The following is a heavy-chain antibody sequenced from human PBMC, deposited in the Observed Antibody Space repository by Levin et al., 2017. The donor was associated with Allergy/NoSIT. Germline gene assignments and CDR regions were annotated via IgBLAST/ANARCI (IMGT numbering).Heavy chain of an antibody. CDR3: AKGPAYCAGDCYSR. J-gene: IGHJ4*02. CDR2: IGSSGDTT. D-gene: IGHD2-21*02. V-gene: IGHV3-23*01. CDR1: GFTFSSYA. Sequence: PGGSLRLSCAASGFTFSSYAMTWVRQAPGKGLEWVSTIGSSGDTTYYADSVKGRFTISRDNSKNTLYLQMNSLRAEDTAVYYCAKGPAYCAGDCYSRWGQGALVTVSS.